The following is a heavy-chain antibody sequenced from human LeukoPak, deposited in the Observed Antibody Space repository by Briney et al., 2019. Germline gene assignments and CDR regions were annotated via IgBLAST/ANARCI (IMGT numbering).Heavy chain of an antibody. V-gene: IGHV1-8*01. J-gene: IGHJ4*02. CDR1: GYTFTSYD. CDR3: ARGAHRYGGNSVGGY. Sequence: ASVTVSCKASGYTFTSYDINWVRQAPGQGLEWMGWMNPNSGNTGYAQKFQGRVTMTRNTSISTAYTELSRLRSEDTAVYYCARGAHRYGGNSVGGYWGQGTLVTVSS. D-gene: IGHD4-23*01. CDR2: MNPNSGNT.